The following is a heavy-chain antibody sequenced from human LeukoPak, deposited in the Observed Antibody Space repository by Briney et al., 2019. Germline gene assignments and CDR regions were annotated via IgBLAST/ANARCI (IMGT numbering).Heavy chain of an antibody. J-gene: IGHJ5*02. Sequence: PGGSLRLTCAASGFTFSSYSMNWVRQAPGKGLEWVSYISSSSSTIYYADSVKGRFTISRDNAKNSLYLQMNSLRAEDTAVYYCARVVPNYSRDWFDPWGQGTLVTVSS. CDR1: GFTFSSYS. V-gene: IGHV3-48*01. D-gene: IGHD5-24*01. CDR2: ISSSSSTI. CDR3: ARVVPNYSRDWFDP.